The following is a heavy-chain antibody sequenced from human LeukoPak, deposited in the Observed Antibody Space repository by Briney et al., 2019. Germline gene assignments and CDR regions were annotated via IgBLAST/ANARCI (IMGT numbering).Heavy chain of an antibody. Sequence: PSETLSLTCAVSGHSISSGYYWGWIQQPPGKGLGWIVIIYNSGSTYYDPSLKSRVTMTIDTSKNQFSLKLSSVTAADTAVYYCASARNYATYYYDSSGFRTIDPFDYWGQGTLVTVSS. V-gene: IGHV4-38-2*01. J-gene: IGHJ4*02. D-gene: IGHD3-22*01. CDR2: IYNSGST. CDR1: GHSISSGYY. CDR3: ASARNYATYYYDSSGFRTIDPFDY.